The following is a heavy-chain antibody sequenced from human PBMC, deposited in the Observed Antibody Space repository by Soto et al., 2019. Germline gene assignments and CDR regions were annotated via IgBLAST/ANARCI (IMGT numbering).Heavy chain of an antibody. D-gene: IGHD3-3*01. J-gene: IGHJ3*01. CDR3: AKDHLTIFGVTPSS. V-gene: IGHV3-23*01. CDR1: GFTFSSYA. Sequence: PGGSLRLSSVASGFTFSSYAMSWVRQAPGKGLEWVSAISGSGGSTYYADSVKGRFTISRDNSKNTLYLQMNSLRAEDTAVYYCAKDHLTIFGVTPSSWGQGTMVTVSS. CDR2: ISGSGGST.